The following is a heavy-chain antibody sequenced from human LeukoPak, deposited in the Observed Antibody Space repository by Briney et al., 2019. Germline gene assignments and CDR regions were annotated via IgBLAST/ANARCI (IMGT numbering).Heavy chain of an antibody. V-gene: IGHV1-24*01. J-gene: IGHJ4*02. CDR1: GYTLTELS. Sequence: GASVKVSCKVSGYTLTELSMHWVRQAPGKGLEWMGGFDPEDGETIYAQKFQGRVTMTEDTSTDTAYMELSSLRSEDTAVYYCATDVRSWYSGSYYHFGYWGQGTLVTVSS. CDR3: ATDVRSWYSGSYYHFGY. D-gene: IGHD1-26*01. CDR2: FDPEDGET.